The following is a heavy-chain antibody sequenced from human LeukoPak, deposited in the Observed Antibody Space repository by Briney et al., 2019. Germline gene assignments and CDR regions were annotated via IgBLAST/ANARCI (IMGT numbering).Heavy chain of an antibody. CDR3: AREGPYSGSYSFDP. CDR2: IIPILGIA. D-gene: IGHD1-26*01. V-gene: IGHV1-69*04. J-gene: IGHJ5*02. CDR1: GYTFTSYA. Sequence: ASVKVSCKASGYTFTSYAISWVRQAPGQGLEWMGRIIPILGIANYAQRFQGRVTITADKSTSTAYMELSSLRSEDTAVYYCAREGPYSGSYSFDPWGQGTLVTVSS.